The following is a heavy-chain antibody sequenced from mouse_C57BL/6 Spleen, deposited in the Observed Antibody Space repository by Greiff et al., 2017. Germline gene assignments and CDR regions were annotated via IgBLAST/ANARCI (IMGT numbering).Heavy chain of an antibody. CDR1: GYAFSSYW. CDR2: IYPGDGDT. Sequence: QVHVKQSGAELVKPGASVKISCKASGYAFSSYWMNWVKQRPGKGLEWIGQIYPGDGDTNYNGKFKGKATLTADKSSSTAYMQLSSLTSEDSAVYVCARGSSGYKNWYFDVWGTGTTVTVSS. D-gene: IGHD3-2*02. CDR3: ARGSSGYKNWYFDV. V-gene: IGHV1-80*01. J-gene: IGHJ1*03.